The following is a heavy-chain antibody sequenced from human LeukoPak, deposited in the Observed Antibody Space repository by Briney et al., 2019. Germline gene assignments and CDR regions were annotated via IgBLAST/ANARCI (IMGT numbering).Heavy chain of an antibody. CDR3: ARKGGHFDY. J-gene: IGHJ4*02. CDR1: GDSINYYC. CDR2: VYYNGSA. D-gene: IGHD2-15*01. Sequence: SETLSLTCTVSGDSINYYCWSWIRQSPGKGLEWIGYVYYNGSAKYNPSLKSRVTISVDMSKNQFSLKVSSVTAADTAIYYCARKGGHFDYWGQGTLVTVSS. V-gene: IGHV4-59*01.